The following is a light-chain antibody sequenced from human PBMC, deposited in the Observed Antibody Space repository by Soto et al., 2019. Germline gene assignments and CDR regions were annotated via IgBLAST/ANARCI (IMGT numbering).Light chain of an antibody. CDR2: GVA. J-gene: IGKJ1*01. CDR1: QSVDYN. Sequence: EVVLTQSPATLSVSPGERVTLSCRASQSVDYNLAWYQQKPGQAPRLLIYGVATRATGIPARFSGSASGTEFTLTISSLQSEDFAVYFCQQYNIWPLWTFGQGTKVDIK. V-gene: IGKV3-15*01. CDR3: QQYNIWPLWT.